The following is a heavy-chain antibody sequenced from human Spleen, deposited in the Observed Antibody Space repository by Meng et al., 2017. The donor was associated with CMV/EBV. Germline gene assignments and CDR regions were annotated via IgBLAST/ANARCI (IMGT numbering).Heavy chain of an antibody. Sequence: GESLKISCAASGFTLSSYDIHWVRQAAGASLEWVSGIGSAGKTYYADSVRGRFTLSRENAKNSLYLQMNSLRAGDTAVYYCARDAPPYCSSTSCYRVYWGQGTLVTVSS. CDR3: ARDAPPYCSSTSCYRVY. D-gene: IGHD2-2*02. V-gene: IGHV3-13*01. CDR2: IGSAGKT. J-gene: IGHJ4*02. CDR1: GFTLSSYD.